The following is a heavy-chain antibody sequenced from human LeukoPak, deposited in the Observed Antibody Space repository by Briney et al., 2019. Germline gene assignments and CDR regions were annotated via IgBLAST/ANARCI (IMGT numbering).Heavy chain of an antibody. D-gene: IGHD1-26*01. V-gene: IGHV1-46*01. CDR1: GYTITSYY. J-gene: IGHJ4*02. CDR3: ARVSSGSTFDY. CDR2: INPSGGST. Sequence: GSVKVSCKTSGYTITSYYMHWVRQAPGQGLEWMGIINPSGGSTSYTQKFQGRVTMTRDTSTSTVYMELSSLTSEDTAVYYCARVSSGSTFDYWGQGTLVTVSS.